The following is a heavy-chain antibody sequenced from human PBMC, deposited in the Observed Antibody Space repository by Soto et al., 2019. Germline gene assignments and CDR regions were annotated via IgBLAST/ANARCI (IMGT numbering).Heavy chain of an antibody. V-gene: IGHV4-30-4*01. CDR1: GGSISSGDYY. J-gene: IGHJ4*02. CDR2: IYYSGST. CDR3: ASRKSSPYFDY. Sequence: SETLSLTCTVSGGSISSGDYYWSWIRQPPGKGLEWIGYIYYSGSTYYNPSLKSRVTISVDTSKNQFSLRLSSVTAADTAVYYCASRKSSPYFDYWGQGTLVTVSS. D-gene: IGHD3-10*01.